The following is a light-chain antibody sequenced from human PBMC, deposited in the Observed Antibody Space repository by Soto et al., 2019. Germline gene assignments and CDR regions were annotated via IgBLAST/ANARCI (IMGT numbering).Light chain of an antibody. CDR1: SSDIGGNDY. Sequence: QSALTQPASVSDSPGQSITISCTGTSSDIGGNDYVSWYRQYPGEAPKLIIYDVANRPSGVSNRFSGSKSGNTASLIISGLQHEEEPDSSCVSFTTRRSYVFGTGTKVTV. CDR2: DVA. CDR3: VSFTTRRSYV. V-gene: IGLV2-14*03. J-gene: IGLJ1*01.